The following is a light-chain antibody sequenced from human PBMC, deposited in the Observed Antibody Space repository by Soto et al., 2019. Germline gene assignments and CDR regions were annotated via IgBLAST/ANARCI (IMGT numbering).Light chain of an antibody. V-gene: IGLV1-40*01. CDR2: GKS. CDR3: QSYDSRLSGPVV. CDR1: SSNIGAGYD. Sequence: QCVLPQPPSVSGAPGRRVTISCTGASSNIGAGYDVHWYHQLPGTSRKLLIYGKSIRPSGVPDRFSGSKSGTSASLAITGLQAEDEADYYCQSYDSRLSGPVVFGGGTKLTVL. J-gene: IGLJ2*01.